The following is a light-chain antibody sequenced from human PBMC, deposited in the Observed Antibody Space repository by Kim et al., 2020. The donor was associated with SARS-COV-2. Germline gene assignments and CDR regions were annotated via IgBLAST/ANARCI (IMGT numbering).Light chain of an antibody. CDR2: EVS. J-gene: IGLJ1*01. V-gene: IGLV2-8*01. CDR3: SSYAGSSLYV. Sequence: GQSVTISCTGTSRDVGGYNYVSWYQQHPGKAPKLMIYEVSKRPSGVPDRFSGSKSGNTASLTVSGLQAEDDADYYCSSYAGSSLYVFGAGTKVTVL. CDR1: SRDVGGYNY.